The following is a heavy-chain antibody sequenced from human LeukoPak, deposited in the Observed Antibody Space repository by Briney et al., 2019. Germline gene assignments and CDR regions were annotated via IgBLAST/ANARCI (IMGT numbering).Heavy chain of an antibody. CDR2: ISGSGGST. CDR1: GSTFSSYA. D-gene: IGHD6-19*01. J-gene: IGHJ1*01. Sequence: GESLRLSCAASGSTFSSYAMSWVRQAPGKGLHSVSAISGSGGSTYYADSVKGRFTISRDNSKNTLYLQMNSLRAEDTAVYYCAKVGPYSSGWAEYFQHWGQGTLVTVSS. CDR3: AKVGPYSSGWAEYFQH. V-gene: IGHV3-23*01.